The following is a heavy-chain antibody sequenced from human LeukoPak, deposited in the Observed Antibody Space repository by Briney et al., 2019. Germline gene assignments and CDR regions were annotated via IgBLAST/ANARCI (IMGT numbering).Heavy chain of an antibody. Sequence: GGSLRLSCAASGFTFSSYGMSWVRQAPGKGLEWVSYISSYSSTIYYADSVKGRFTISRDNAKNSLYLQMNSLRAEDTAVYYCARDSPYGGYFDYWGQGTLVTVSS. V-gene: IGHV3-48*01. J-gene: IGHJ4*02. CDR2: ISSYSSTI. D-gene: IGHD4-23*01. CDR3: ARDSPYGGYFDY. CDR1: GFTFSSYG.